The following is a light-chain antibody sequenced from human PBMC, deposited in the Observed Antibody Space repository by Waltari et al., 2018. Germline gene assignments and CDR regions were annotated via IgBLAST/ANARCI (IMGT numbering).Light chain of an antibody. V-gene: IGKV3-20*01. CDR1: QSVTRAL. J-gene: IGKJ1*01. CDR2: DTS. Sequence: EILLTQSPGTLSLSPGERATLSCRASQSVTRALAWYQQKPGQAPRLLIYDTSKRATGIPDRFGGSGSGTDFSLTISRLEPEDFAVYYCQHYVRLPATFGQGTKVEIK. CDR3: QHYVRLPAT.